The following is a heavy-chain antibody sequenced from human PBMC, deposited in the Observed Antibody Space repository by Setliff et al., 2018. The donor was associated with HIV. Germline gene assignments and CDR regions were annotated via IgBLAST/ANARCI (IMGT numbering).Heavy chain of an antibody. V-gene: IGHV3-49*04. Sequence: HPGGSLRLSCAASGFTFSNYWMSWVRQAPGKGLEWVGFIRSKAYGGTTEYAASVKGRFTISRDDSKSIAYLQMNSLKTEDTAVYYCTRDSSLDYWGQGTLVTVSS. D-gene: IGHD6-13*01. CDR2: IRSKAYGGTT. CDR3: TRDSSLDY. J-gene: IGHJ4*02. CDR1: GFTFSNYW.